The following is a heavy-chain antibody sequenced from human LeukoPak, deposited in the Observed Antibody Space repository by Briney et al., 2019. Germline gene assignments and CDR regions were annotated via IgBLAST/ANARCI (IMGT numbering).Heavy chain of an antibody. CDR3: ARSMVRGVIIDY. D-gene: IGHD3-10*01. V-gene: IGHV3-21*01. CDR2: ISSSSSYI. CDR1: GFTFSSYS. Sequence: GGSLRLSCAASGFTFSSYSMNWVRQAPGKGLEWVSSISSSSSYIYYADSVKGRFTISRDNAKNSLYLQMNSLRAEDTAVYYCARSMVRGVIIDYWAREPWSPSPQ. J-gene: IGHJ4*02.